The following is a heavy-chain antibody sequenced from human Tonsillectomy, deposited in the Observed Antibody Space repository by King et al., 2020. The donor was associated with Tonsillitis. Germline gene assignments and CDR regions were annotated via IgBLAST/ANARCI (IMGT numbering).Heavy chain of an antibody. V-gene: IGHV3-74*03. D-gene: IGHD1-7*01. CDR2: INRDGTST. CDR1: GFTFSSYW. CDR3: ASYNWNYRDDY. J-gene: IGHJ4*02. Sequence: DVQLVESGGGLVQPGGSLRLSCAASGFTFSSYWMYWVRQPPGKGPVWVSRINRDGTSTTNADPVKGRFTISRDNGKNTLYLQMNSLRAEDTAVYYCASYNWNYRDDYWGQGTLVTVSS.